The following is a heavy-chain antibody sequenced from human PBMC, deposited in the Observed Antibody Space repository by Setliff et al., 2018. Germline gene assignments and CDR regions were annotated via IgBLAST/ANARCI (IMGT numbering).Heavy chain of an antibody. CDR2: TYYSGDT. Sequence: PSETLSLTCTVSGGSISTNTYFWGWIRQPPGKGLEWIGNTYYSGDTYYNPSLKSRVTISVDTSRNQFSLKLSSVTATDTAIYYCARESRFGYSGYDCAFDYWGQGMLVTVSS. CDR3: ARESRFGYSGYDCAFDY. J-gene: IGHJ4*02. V-gene: IGHV4-39*02. CDR1: GGSISTNTYF. D-gene: IGHD5-12*01.